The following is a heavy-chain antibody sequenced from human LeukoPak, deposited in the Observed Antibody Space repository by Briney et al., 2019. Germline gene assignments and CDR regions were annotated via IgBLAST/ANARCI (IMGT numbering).Heavy chain of an antibody. CDR1: GFTFSTYT. V-gene: IGHV3-30*16. J-gene: IGHJ4*02. CDR2: IYDGSKQ. D-gene: IGHD2-2*01. CDR3: ARVDCSTTSCSPFDY. Sequence: PGGSLRPSCAASGFTFSTYTMHWVRPAPGKGLEWVAVIYDGSKQYYANSVRGRFTVSRDNSKNTLYLQMNSLRAEDTATYYCARVDCSTTSCSPFDYWGQGTLVTVSS.